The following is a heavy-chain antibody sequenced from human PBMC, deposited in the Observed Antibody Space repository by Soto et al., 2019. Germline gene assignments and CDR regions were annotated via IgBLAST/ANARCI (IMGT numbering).Heavy chain of an antibody. Sequence: SETLFLTCTVSGGSISSSSYYWGWIRQPPGKGLEWIGSIYYSGSTYYNPSLKSRVTISVDTSKNQFSLKLSSVTAADTAVYYCARVHSSSWQVYYYGMDVWGQGTTVTVSS. CDR3: ARVHSSSWQVYYYGMDV. V-gene: IGHV4-39*01. J-gene: IGHJ6*02. CDR2: IYYSGST. D-gene: IGHD6-13*01. CDR1: GGSISSSSYY.